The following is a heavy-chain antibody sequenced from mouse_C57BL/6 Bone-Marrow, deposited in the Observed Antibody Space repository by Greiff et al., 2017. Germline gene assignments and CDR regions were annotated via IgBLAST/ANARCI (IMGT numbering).Heavy chain of an antibody. J-gene: IGHJ2*01. CDR1: GYTFTTYP. CDR3: ASIYYDYDGGFDY. Sequence: GQLQASGAELVKPGASVKMSCKASGYTFTTYPIEWMKQNHGKSLEWIGNFHPYNDDTKYNEKFKGKATLTVEKSSSTVYLELSRLTSDDSAVYYCASIYYDYDGGFDYWGQGTTLTVSS. D-gene: IGHD2-4*01. CDR2: FHPYNDDT. V-gene: IGHV1-47*01.